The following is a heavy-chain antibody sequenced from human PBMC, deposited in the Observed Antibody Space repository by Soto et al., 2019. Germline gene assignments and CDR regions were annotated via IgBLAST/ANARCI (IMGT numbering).Heavy chain of an antibody. CDR3: ARATTRTVHFDY. J-gene: IGHJ4*02. CDR1: GDTFSSYT. D-gene: IGHD4-4*01. Sequence: SVKVSCKASGDTFSSYTISWVRQAPGQGLEWMGRIIPILGIANYAQKFQGRVTITADKSTSTAYMELSSLRSEDTAVYYCARATTRTVHFDYWGQGTLVTVSS. V-gene: IGHV1-69*02. CDR2: IIPILGIA.